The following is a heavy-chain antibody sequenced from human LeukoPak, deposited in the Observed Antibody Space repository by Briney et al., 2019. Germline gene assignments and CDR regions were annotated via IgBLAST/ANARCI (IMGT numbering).Heavy chain of an antibody. CDR1: GFTFSSFS. J-gene: IGHJ6*03. Sequence: KAGGSLRLSCAASGFTFSSFSMNWVRQAPGKGLEWVSAISGSSSHINYADSVKGRFTISRDNAKNSLYLEMNSLRAEDTAVYYCARDRSIAARPNNYYYYMDVWGKGTTVTVSS. V-gene: IGHV3-21*01. D-gene: IGHD6-6*01. CDR2: ISGSSSHI. CDR3: ARDRSIAARPNNYYYYMDV.